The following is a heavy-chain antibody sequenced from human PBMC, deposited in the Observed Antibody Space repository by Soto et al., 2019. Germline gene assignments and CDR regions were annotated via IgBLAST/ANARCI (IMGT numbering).Heavy chain of an antibody. Sequence: SETLSVTCTVSGGSISSYCLSWIRQPPGKGLEWIGYIYYSGSTNYNPSLKSRVTISVDTSKNQFSLKLSSVTAADTAVYYCARGGIAAAATRGLFDYWGQGTLVTVSS. V-gene: IGHV4-59*01. CDR3: ARGGIAAAATRGLFDY. CDR2: IYYSGST. J-gene: IGHJ4*02. CDR1: GGSISSYC. D-gene: IGHD6-13*01.